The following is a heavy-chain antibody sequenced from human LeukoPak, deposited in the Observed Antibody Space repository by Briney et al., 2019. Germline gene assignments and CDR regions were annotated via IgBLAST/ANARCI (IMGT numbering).Heavy chain of an antibody. D-gene: IGHD1-26*01. Sequence: GGSLRLSCAASGFTFSSYAMSWVRQAPGKGLEWVSAISGSGGSTYYADSVKGRFTTSRDNSKNTLYLQMNSLRAEDTAVYFCTTWVGAHFDFWGQGTLVTVSS. CDR3: TTWVGAHFDF. CDR2: ISGSGGST. V-gene: IGHV3-23*01. J-gene: IGHJ4*02. CDR1: GFTFSSYA.